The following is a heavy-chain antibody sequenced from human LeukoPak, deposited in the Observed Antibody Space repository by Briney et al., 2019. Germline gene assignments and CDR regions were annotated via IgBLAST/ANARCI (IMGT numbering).Heavy chain of an antibody. Sequence: GGSLRLSCAASGFIFSRCWMHWVRQAPGKGLEWVAVISYDGSNKYYADSVKGRFTISRDNSKNTLYLQMNSLRTEDTAVYYCARNVEMATIMMEYYFDYWGQGTLVTVSS. CDR3: ARNVEMATIMMEYYFDY. J-gene: IGHJ4*02. CDR1: GFIFSRCW. CDR2: ISYDGSNK. V-gene: IGHV3-30-3*01. D-gene: IGHD5-12*01.